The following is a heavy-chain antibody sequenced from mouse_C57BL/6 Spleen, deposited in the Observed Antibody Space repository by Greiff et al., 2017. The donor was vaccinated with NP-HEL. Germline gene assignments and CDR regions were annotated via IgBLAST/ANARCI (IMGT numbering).Heavy chain of an antibody. Sequence: EVKVVESGGGLVKPGGSLKLSCAASGFTFSDYGMHWVRPAPEKGLEWVAYISSGSSTIYYADTVKGRFTISRDNAKNTLFLQMTSRRSEDTAMYYCARAGDYDDYYAMDYWGQGTSVTVSS. J-gene: IGHJ4*01. D-gene: IGHD2-4*01. CDR2: ISSGSSTI. CDR1: GFTFSDYG. V-gene: IGHV5-17*01. CDR3: ARAGDYDDYYAMDY.